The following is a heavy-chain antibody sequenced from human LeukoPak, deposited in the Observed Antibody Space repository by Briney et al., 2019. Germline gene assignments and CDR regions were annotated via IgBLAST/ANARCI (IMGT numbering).Heavy chain of an antibody. CDR1: GFTFSAYA. CDR3: AKGDSYYYDSSVFDY. CDR2: ISGSGGIT. Sequence: PGGSLRLSCAASGFTFSAYAISWVRQAPGKGLEWVSAISGSGGITFYADSVKGRFTISRGNSKNTLYLQMNSLRAEDTAVYYCAKGDSYYYDSSVFDYWGQGTLVTVSS. V-gene: IGHV3-23*01. D-gene: IGHD3-22*01. J-gene: IGHJ4*02.